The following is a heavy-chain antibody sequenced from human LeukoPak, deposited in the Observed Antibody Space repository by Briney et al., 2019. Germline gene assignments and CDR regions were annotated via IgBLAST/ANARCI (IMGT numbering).Heavy chain of an antibody. Sequence: GGSLRLSCAASGFNVSSYYMSWVRQAPGKGLDWVSILYSSGSTYYADSVKGRFTISRDNSKNTLYLQMNSLRAEDTAVYYCARDIVAGGAFDIWGQGTMVTVSS. J-gene: IGHJ3*02. D-gene: IGHD6-19*01. CDR2: LYSSGST. CDR3: ARDIVAGGAFDI. V-gene: IGHV3-53*01. CDR1: GFNVSSYY.